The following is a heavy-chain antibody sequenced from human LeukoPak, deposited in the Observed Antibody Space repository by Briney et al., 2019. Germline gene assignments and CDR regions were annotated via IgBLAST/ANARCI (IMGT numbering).Heavy chain of an antibody. Sequence: ASVKVSCKASGYTFTSYAMHWVRQAPGQRLEWMGWINAGNGNTKYSQKFQGRVTITRDTSASTAYMELSSLGSEDTAVYYCARDDLKVDVLLWFGEHGIGNGMDVWGQGTTVTVSS. CDR2: INAGNGNT. D-gene: IGHD3-10*01. V-gene: IGHV1-3*01. CDR3: ARDDLKVDVLLWFGEHGIGNGMDV. CDR1: GYTFTSYA. J-gene: IGHJ6*02.